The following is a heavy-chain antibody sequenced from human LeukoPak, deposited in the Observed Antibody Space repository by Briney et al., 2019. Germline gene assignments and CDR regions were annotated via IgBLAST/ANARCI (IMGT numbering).Heavy chain of an antibody. V-gene: IGHV3-23*01. CDR3: AKVWTPIVGWFGDPPSYFDL. CDR1: GFTFSSYW. CDR2: ISGSGGST. J-gene: IGHJ2*01. Sequence: PGGSLRLSCVASGFTFSSYWMTWVRQSPGKGLEWVSAISGSGGSTYYADSVKGRFTISRDNSKNTLYLQMNSLRAEDTAVYYCAKVWTPIVGWFGDPPSYFDLWGRGTLVTVSS. D-gene: IGHD3-10*01.